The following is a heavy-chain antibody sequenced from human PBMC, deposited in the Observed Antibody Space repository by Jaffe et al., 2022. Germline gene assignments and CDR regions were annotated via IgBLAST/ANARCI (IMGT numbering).Heavy chain of an antibody. Sequence: EVQLVESGGGLVQPGGSLRLSCAASGFTFSSYAMHWVRQAPGKGLEYVSAISSNGGSTYYANSVKGRFTISRDNSKNTLYLQMGSLRAEDMAVYYCARKEAGYYDSSGYYDYWGQGTLVTVSS. CDR2: ISSNGGST. CDR3: ARKEAGYYDSSGYYDY. CDR1: GFTFSSYA. D-gene: IGHD3-22*01. V-gene: IGHV3-64*01. J-gene: IGHJ4*02.